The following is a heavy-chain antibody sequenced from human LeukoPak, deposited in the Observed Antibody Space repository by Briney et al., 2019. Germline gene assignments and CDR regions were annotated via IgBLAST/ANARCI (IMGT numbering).Heavy chain of an antibody. CDR3: ARAFGNVRGDT. CDR2: INHSGYT. D-gene: IGHD3-10*01. CDR1: GGSFSDHY. V-gene: IGHV4-34*01. Sequence: PPETLSLTCAVYGGSFSDHYWSWIRQPPGKGLEWIGEINHSGYTNYNPSLKSRVTISVDTSKKQISLNLSSVTAADTAVYYCARAFGNVRGDTWGQGSLVTVSS. J-gene: IGHJ5*02.